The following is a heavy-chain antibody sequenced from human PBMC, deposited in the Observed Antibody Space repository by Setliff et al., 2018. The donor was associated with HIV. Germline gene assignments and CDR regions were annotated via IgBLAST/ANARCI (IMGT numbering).Heavy chain of an antibody. J-gene: IGHJ4*02. CDR2: ISYTGST. D-gene: IGHD3-9*01. CDR3: ARQTWEYYDTLTGYYRSPKNFDS. V-gene: IGHV4-39*01. CDR1: GGSISSYY. Sequence: KPSETLSLTCTVSGGSISSYYWSWIRQPPGKGLEWIGTISYTGSTYYDPSLKSRVTISLDTSKNQFFLKLSSVTAPDTAIYYCARQTWEYYDTLTGYYRSPKNFDSWGQGTLVTVSS.